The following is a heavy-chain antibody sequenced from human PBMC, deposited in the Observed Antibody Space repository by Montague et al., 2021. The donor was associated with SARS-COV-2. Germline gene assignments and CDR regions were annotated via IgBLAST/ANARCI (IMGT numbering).Heavy chain of an antibody. CDR2: IQTSGTS. CDR3: ARDRPESWRISPGLAGLSAALVHSASGMDV. V-gene: IGHV4-61*09. J-gene: IGHJ6*02. D-gene: IGHD2-8*01. Sequence: TLSLTCTVSGDSMTSGSHLWTWIRQPAGKGLEWIGHIQTSGTSNYNPSLKGRVTMSTDTSKNQFSLELRSVTATDTAVYFCARDRPESWRISPGLAGLSAALVHSASGMDVWGQGTTVTVS. CDR1: GDSMTSGSHL.